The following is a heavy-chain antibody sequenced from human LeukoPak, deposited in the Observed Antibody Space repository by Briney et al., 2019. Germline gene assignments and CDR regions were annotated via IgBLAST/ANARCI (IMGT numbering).Heavy chain of an antibody. V-gene: IGHV3-23*01. D-gene: IGHD3-9*01. CDR2: ISGSGGST. CDR3: AKEGVGHDILTGYYMSPGFDP. Sequence: PGGSLRLSCAASGFTFSSYAMSWVRQAPGKGLEWVSAISGSGGSTYYADSVKGRFTISRDNSKNTLYLQMNSLRAEDTAVYYCAKEGVGHDILTGYYMSPGFDPWGQGTLVTVSS. CDR1: GFTFSSYA. J-gene: IGHJ5*02.